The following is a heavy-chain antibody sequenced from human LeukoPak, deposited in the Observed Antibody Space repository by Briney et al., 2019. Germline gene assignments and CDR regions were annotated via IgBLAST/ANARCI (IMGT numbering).Heavy chain of an antibody. CDR1: GFTFDDYA. D-gene: IGHD6-13*01. J-gene: IGHJ4*02. Sequence: PGGSLRLSCAASGFTFDDYAMHWVRQAPGKGLEWVSGISWNRGSIGYADSVKGRFTISRDNAKNSLDLQMNSLRAEDTALYYCAKGYSSSWSKHFDYWGQGNLVTVSS. V-gene: IGHV3-9*01. CDR2: ISWNRGSI. CDR3: AKGYSSSWSKHFDY.